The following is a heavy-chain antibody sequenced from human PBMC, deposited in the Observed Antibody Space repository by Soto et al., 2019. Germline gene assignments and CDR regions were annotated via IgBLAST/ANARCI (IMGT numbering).Heavy chain of an antibody. CDR1: GFTFSSYA. J-gene: IGHJ4*02. D-gene: IGHD5-18*01. CDR2: ISESGDST. CDR3: AKSRIQGWTKGLYDH. V-gene: IGHV3-23*01. Sequence: EVQLLDSGGPLVQPGGSLRLSCAASGFTFSSYAMSWVRQAPGKGLEWVSSISESGDSTSYAESVRGRFTISRDDSKNTLYLQMNSLRAEDTAVYSCAKSRIQGWTKGLYDHWGQGTLVTVSS.